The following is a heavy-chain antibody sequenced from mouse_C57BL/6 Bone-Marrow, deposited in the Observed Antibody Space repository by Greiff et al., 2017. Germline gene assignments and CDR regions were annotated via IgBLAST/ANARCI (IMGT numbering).Heavy chain of an antibody. J-gene: IGHJ4*01. CDR3: ARLSMIVLRGIYYYAMDY. CDR1: GYTFTSYW. Sequence: QVQLQQPGAELVKPGASVKMSCKASGYTFTSYWITWVKQRPGQGLEWIGDIYPGSGSTNYNEKFKSKATLTVDTSSSTAYMQLSSLTSEDSAVYYCARLSMIVLRGIYYYAMDYWGQGTSVTVSS. D-gene: IGHD2-3*01. V-gene: IGHV1-55*01. CDR2: IYPGSGST.